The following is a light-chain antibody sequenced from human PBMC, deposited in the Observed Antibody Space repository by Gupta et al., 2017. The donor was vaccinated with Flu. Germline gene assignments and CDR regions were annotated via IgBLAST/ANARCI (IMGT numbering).Light chain of an antibody. J-gene: IGKJ1*01. CDR3: IKYHIEPPSAPWT. CDR2: GEY. Sequence: SLSQGERANLSCRASQSISTRLAWYKQQNGQTPRRRIYGEYRRATGIPARFSGSGFGREFNLTINSLHSEEWAVYYCIKYHIEPPSAPWTFGQGTKVEIK. V-gene: IGKV3D-15*01. CDR1: QSISTR.